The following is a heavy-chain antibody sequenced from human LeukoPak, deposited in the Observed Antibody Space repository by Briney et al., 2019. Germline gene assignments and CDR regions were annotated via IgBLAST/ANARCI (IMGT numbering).Heavy chain of an antibody. J-gene: IGHJ4*02. V-gene: IGHV3-30*03. Sequence: GRSLRLSCSASGFTFSTFAMHWVRQAPGKGLEWVAVILHDGSNKQYADSVKGRFTISRNNSKNTLYLQINSLRAEDTAVYYCATLSGDSHGYDYWGLGTLVTVSS. D-gene: IGHD5-18*01. CDR1: GFTFSTFA. CDR3: ATLSGDSHGYDY. CDR2: ILHDGSNK.